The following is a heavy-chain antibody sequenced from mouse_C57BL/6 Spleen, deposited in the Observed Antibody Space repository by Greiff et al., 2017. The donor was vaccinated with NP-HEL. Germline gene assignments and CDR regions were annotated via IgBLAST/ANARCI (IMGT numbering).Heavy chain of an antibody. V-gene: IGHV1-59*01. CDR2: IDPSDSYT. D-gene: IGHD2-5*01. J-gene: IGHJ4*01. CDR1: GYTFTSYW. Sequence: QVQLKQPGAELVRPGTSVKLSCKASGYTFTSYWMHWVKQRPGQGLEWIGVIDPSDSYTNYNQKFKGKATLTVDTSSSTAYMQLSSLTSEDSAVYYCARENYSNYENYAMDYWGQGTSVTVSS. CDR3: ARENYSNYENYAMDY.